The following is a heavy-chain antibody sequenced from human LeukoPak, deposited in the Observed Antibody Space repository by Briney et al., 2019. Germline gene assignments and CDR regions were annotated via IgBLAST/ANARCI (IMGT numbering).Heavy chain of an antibody. Sequence: PGGSLRLSCAASGFTFSDYYMSWLRQAPGKGLEWVSYSSGSSIYYADFVKGRFTNSRDNAKNSLYLQMNSLRAEDTAVYYCAREGSSSWYVDFWGQGTLVTVSS. CDR2: SSGSSI. D-gene: IGHD6-13*01. CDR3: AREGSSSWYVDF. CDR1: GFTFSDYY. V-gene: IGHV3-11*01. J-gene: IGHJ4*02.